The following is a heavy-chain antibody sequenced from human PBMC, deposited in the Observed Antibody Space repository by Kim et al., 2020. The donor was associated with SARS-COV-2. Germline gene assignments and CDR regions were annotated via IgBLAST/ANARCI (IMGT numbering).Heavy chain of an antibody. CDR2: IYYSGST. CDR1: GGSVSSGSYY. J-gene: IGHJ4*02. Sequence: SETLSLTCTVSGGSVSSGSYYWSWIRQPPGKGLEWIGYIYYSGSTNYNPSLKSRVTISVDTSKNQFSLKLSSVTAADTAVYYCAREKIVVPAATIDYWGQGTLVTVSS. CDR3: AREKIVVPAATIDY. V-gene: IGHV4-61*01. D-gene: IGHD2-2*01.